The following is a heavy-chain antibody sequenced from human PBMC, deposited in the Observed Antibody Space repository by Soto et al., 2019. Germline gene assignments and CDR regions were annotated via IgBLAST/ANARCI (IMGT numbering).Heavy chain of an antibody. CDR1: GFTFSSYG. Sequence: GGSLRLSCAASGFTFSSYGMHWVRQALGKGLEWVAVIWYDGSNKYYADSVKGRFTISRDNSKNTLYLQMNSLRAEDTAVYYCARERIVVVPAAIPYYYYYGMDVWGQGTTVTVSS. CDR3: ARERIVVVPAAIPYYYYYGMDV. J-gene: IGHJ6*02. CDR2: IWYDGSNK. D-gene: IGHD2-2*01. V-gene: IGHV3-33*01.